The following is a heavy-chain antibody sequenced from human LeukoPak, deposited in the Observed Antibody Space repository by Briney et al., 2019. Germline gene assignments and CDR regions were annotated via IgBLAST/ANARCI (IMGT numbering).Heavy chain of an antibody. J-gene: IGHJ3*01. V-gene: IGHV3-53*01. CDR1: GFIVSNKY. CDR3: ARGLFLSGYLDAFDF. CDR2: IYSDGRT. D-gene: IGHD3-22*01. Sequence: PGGSLRLSCAASGFIVSNKYMTWVRQAPGKGLEWVSLIYSDGRTYYADSVRGRCTISRDNSKNTLYVQMNSLRVEDTAVYYCARGLFLSGYLDAFDFWGQGTVVTVSS.